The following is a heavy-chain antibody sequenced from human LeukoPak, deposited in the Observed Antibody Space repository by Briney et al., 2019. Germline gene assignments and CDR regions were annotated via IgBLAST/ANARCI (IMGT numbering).Heavy chain of an antibody. CDR3: AATITSRADWFDP. Sequence: ASVKVSCKVSGNTLTELSAHWVRQAHGKGLEWMGGFDPEDGETIYAQKFQGRVTMTEDTSTDTAYMELSSLRSEDTAVYYCAATITSRADWFDPWGQGTLVTVSS. CDR2: FDPEDGET. CDR1: GNTLTELS. J-gene: IGHJ5*02. V-gene: IGHV1-24*01. D-gene: IGHD1-14*01.